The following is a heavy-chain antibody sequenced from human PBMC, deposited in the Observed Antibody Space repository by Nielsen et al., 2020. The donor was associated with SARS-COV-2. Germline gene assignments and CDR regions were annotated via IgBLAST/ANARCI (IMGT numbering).Heavy chain of an antibody. CDR3: ARHSTQSSVGITIFGVVIIPDGMDV. J-gene: IGHJ6*02. CDR2: IYYSGST. D-gene: IGHD3-3*01. V-gene: IGHV4-59*08. CDR1: GGSISSYY. Sequence: SETLSLTCTVSGGSISSYYWSWIRQPPGKGLEWIGYIYYSGSTNYNPSLKSRVTISVDTSKNQFSLKLSSVTAADTAVYYCARHSTQSSVGITIFGVVIIPDGMDVWGQGTTGTVSS.